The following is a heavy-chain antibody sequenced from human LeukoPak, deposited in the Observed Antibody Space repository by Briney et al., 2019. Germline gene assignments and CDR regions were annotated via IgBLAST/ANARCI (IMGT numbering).Heavy chain of an antibody. CDR2: IYYSGST. CDR1: GGSISSYY. Sequence: SETLSLTCTVSGGSISSYYWSWIRQPPGKGLEWIGYIYYSGSTNYNPSLKSRVTISVDTAKNQFSLKLSSVTAADMAVYYCARAIAAAGWFDPWGQGTLVTVSS. D-gene: IGHD6-13*01. CDR3: ARAIAAAGWFDP. J-gene: IGHJ5*02. V-gene: IGHV4-59*01.